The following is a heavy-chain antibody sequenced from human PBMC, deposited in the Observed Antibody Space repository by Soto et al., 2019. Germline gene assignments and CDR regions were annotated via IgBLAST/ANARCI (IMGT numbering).Heavy chain of an antibody. V-gene: IGHV1-2*04. Sequence: GASVKVSCKASGYTFTGYYMHWARQAPGQGLEWMGWINPNSGGTNYAQKFQSWVTMTRDTSISTAYMELSRLRSEDTAVYYCAYIAAAGLFDYWGQGTLITVSS. J-gene: IGHJ4*02. CDR1: GYTFTGYY. D-gene: IGHD6-13*01. CDR2: INPNSGGT. CDR3: AYIAAAGLFDY.